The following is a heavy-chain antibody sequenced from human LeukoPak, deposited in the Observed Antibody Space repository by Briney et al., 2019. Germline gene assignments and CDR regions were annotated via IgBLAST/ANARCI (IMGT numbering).Heavy chain of an antibody. CDR3: ARPPRDLVSAAPFDY. CDR1: GYSFSVYY. J-gene: IGHJ4*02. V-gene: IGHV1-2*02. Sequence: ASAKVSCKASGYSFSVYYIQWLRQVPGEGLEWVGWILPHSGDTYYAQKFRGRVTMTTDTSINTAYMELSRLQSDDTGIYFCARPPRDLVSAAPFDYWGQGTLVAVSS. D-gene: IGHD2-2*01. CDR2: ILPHSGDT.